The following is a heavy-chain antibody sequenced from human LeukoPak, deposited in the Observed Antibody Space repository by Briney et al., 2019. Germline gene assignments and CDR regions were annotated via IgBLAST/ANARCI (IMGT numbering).Heavy chain of an antibody. V-gene: IGHV4-34*01. CDR1: GGSSSAYW. CDR3: ARPRKHDYYDMDV. Sequence: SETLSLTCAVYGGSSSAYWWSWIRQPPGKGLEWIGEINPSGTTNYNPSLKGRVTISLDTSKNHYSLNLSSVTAADTAVYYCARPRKHDYYDMDVWGKGTTVTVSS. J-gene: IGHJ6*03. CDR2: INPSGTT.